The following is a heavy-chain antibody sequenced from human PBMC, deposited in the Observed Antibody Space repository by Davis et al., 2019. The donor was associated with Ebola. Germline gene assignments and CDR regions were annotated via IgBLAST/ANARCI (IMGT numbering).Heavy chain of an antibody. CDR1: GFTFSSYA. D-gene: IGHD6-19*01. CDR2: ISGSGGST. J-gene: IGHJ4*02. CDR3: ANGWKYYFDY. Sequence: GESLKISCAASGFTFSSYAMSWVRQAPGKGLEWVSAISGSGGSTYYADSVKGRFTISRDNAKNTLYLQMNSLRAEDTAVYYCANGWKYYFDYWGQGTLITVSS. V-gene: IGHV3-23*01.